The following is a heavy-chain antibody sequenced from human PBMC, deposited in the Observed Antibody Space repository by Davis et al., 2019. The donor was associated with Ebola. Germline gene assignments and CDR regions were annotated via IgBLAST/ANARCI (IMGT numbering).Heavy chain of an antibody. CDR2: IWYDGSNK. J-gene: IGHJ4*02. D-gene: IGHD3-22*01. V-gene: IGHV3-33*01. Sequence: PGGSLRLSCAASGFTFSSYGMHWVRQAPGKGLEWVAVIWYDGSNKYYADSVKGRFTISRDNSKNTLYLQMNSLRAEDTAVYYCARGRAFSSGYYDYWGQGTLVTVSS. CDR3: ARGRAFSSGYYDY. CDR1: GFTFSSYG.